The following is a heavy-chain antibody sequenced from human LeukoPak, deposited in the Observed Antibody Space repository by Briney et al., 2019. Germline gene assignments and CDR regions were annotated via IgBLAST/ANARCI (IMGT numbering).Heavy chain of an antibody. J-gene: IGHJ4*02. CDR3: VRVKGSYFDY. CDR2: ISSSGSAI. CDR1: GFPLSSYS. D-gene: IGHD2-15*01. Sequence: GGSLRLSCAASGFPLSSYSINWVRQAPGKGLEWVSYISSSGSAIYYVDFVKGRFTVSRDNAKNSLFLQMNSPRAEDTAVYYCVRVKGSYFDYWGQGALVTASS. V-gene: IGHV3-48*01.